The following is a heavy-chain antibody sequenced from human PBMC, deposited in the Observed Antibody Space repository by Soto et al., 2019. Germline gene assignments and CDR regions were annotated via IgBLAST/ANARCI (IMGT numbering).Heavy chain of an antibody. CDR2: IYYSGST. V-gene: IGHV4-61*01. J-gene: IGHJ6*02. CDR3: ARMVVAATIRYYYYYGMDV. Sequence: PSETLSLTCTVSGGSVSSGSYYWSWIRQPPGKGLEWIGYIYYSGSTNYNPSLKSRVTISVDTSKNQFSLKLSSVTAADTAVYYCARMVVAATIRYYYYYGMDVWGQGTTVTVSS. D-gene: IGHD2-15*01. CDR1: GGSVSSGSYY.